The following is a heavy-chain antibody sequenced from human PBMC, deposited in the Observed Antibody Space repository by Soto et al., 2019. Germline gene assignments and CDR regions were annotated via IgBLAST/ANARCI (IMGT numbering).Heavy chain of an antibody. D-gene: IGHD5-12*01. CDR2: IIPMFGTP. Sequence: SAKVSCKASGVTFNRQDMRWVRQSPGQGLEWMGGIIPMFGTPHYAEKFQDRVTITADESTGTAYLELSSLTSEDTAVYYCATREGIDGYSFDYWGPGTLATVSS. V-gene: IGHV1-69*13. J-gene: IGHJ4*02. CDR1: GVTFNRQD. CDR3: ATREGIDGYSFDY.